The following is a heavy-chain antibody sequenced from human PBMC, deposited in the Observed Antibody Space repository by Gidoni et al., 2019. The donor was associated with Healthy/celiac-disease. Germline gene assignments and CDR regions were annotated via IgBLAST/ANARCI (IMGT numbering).Heavy chain of an antibody. D-gene: IGHD2-2*01. V-gene: IGHV3-23*01. CDR2: ISGSGGST. CDR1: GFPFSSSA. J-gene: IGHJ3*02. Sequence: EVPLLESGGGLVQPGGSLRLSCAASGFPFSSSARSWVRQAPGKGLEWVSAISGSGGSTYYADAVKGRFTISRDNSKNTLYLQMNSLRAEDTAVYYCAKDHGIVVDDAFDIWGQGTMVTVSS. CDR3: AKDHGIVVDDAFDI.